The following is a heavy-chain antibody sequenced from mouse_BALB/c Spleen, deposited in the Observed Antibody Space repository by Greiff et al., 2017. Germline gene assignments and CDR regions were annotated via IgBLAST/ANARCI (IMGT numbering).Heavy chain of an antibody. J-gene: IGHJ3*01. Sequence: QVQLQQSGAELAKPGASVKMSCKASGYTFTSYWMHWVKQRPGQGLEWIGYINPSTGYTEYNQKFKDKATLTADKSSSTAYMQLSSLTSEDSAVYYCARGGQYRYMAYWGQGTLVTVSA. CDR1: GYTFTSYW. D-gene: IGHD2-14*01. V-gene: IGHV1-7*01. CDR3: ARGGQYRYMAY. CDR2: INPSTGYT.